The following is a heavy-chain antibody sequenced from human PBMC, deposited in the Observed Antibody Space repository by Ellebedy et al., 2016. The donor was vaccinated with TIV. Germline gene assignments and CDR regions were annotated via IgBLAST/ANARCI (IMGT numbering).Heavy chain of an antibody. D-gene: IGHD2-21*02. CDR2: IFYGGRS. CDR3: ARTDPWQPFDD. V-gene: IGHV4-39*01. CDR1: GDAISTSNNY. Sequence: MPSETLSLTCSVAGDAISTSNNYWGWIRQSPGKGLQWIGSIFYGGRSHYNPSLKSRVTLSADKSKNQFSLNLRTATVADTAVYYCARTDPWQPFDDWGQGILVSVSS. J-gene: IGHJ5*02.